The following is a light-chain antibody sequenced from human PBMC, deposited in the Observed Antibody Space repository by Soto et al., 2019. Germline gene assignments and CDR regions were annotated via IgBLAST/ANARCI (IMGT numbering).Light chain of an antibody. V-gene: IGLV2-11*01. Sequence: QSALTQPRSVSGSPVQSVTISCTGTSSDVGGYNYVSWYQQHPGKAPKLMIYDVSKRPSGVPDRFSGSKSGNTASLTISGLQAEDEADYYCCSYAGSYTRVFGGGTQLTVL. CDR3: CSYAGSYTRV. CDR1: SSDVGGYNY. J-gene: IGLJ3*02. CDR2: DVS.